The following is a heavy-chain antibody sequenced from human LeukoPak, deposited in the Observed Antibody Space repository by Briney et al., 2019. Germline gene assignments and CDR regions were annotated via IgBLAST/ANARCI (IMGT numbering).Heavy chain of an antibody. J-gene: IGHJ4*02. CDR3: ARVTYYYDSSGYYQVIDY. Sequence: PGGSLRLSCAASRFTVSSNYMSWVRQAPGKGLEWGSVIYSGGSIYYADSVKGRFTISRDNAKNSLYLQMNSLRDEETAVYYCARVTYYYDSSGYYQVIDYWGQGTLVTVSS. CDR2: IYSGGSI. D-gene: IGHD3-22*01. V-gene: IGHV3-53*01. CDR1: RFTVSSNY.